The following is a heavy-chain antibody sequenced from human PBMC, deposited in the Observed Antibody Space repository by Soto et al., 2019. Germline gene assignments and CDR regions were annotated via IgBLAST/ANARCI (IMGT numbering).Heavy chain of an antibody. CDR2: ISSSGSTI. CDR1: GFTFSSYE. D-gene: IGHD4-17*01. V-gene: IGHV3-48*03. CDR3: ASTPDYGDYVGYYYGMDV. J-gene: IGHJ6*02. Sequence: PGGSLRLSCAASGFTFSSYEMNWVRQAPGKGLEWVSYISSSGSTIYYADSVKGRFTISRDNAKNSLYLQMNSLRAEDTAVYYCASTPDYGDYVGYYYGMDVWGQGTTVTVSS.